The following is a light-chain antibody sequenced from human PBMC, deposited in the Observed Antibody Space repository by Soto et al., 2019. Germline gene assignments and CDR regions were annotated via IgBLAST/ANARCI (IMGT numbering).Light chain of an antibody. CDR2: GAS. V-gene: IGKV3-20*01. CDR3: QQYGISPT. CDR1: QSVSSSY. J-gene: IGKJ2*01. Sequence: EIVLTQSPGTLSLSPGERATLSCRASQSVSSSYLAWYQQKPGQAPRLLIYGASSRATGIPDRFSGSGSGTDFTLTISRLEPEDLAVYYCQQYGISPTFGQGTKLEIK.